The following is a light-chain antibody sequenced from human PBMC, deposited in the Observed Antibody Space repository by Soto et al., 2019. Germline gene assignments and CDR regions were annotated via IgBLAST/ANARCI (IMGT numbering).Light chain of an antibody. J-gene: IGLJ2*01. CDR1: SSNIGAGYD. Sequence: QSVLTQPPSVSGAPGQRVSISCTGTSSNIGAGYDVHWYQHLPGTAPKLLIFGDINRPSGVPDRFSGSKSGTSASLAITGLQAEYEADYYCQSYDSSLSISVFGGGTQLTVL. CDR2: GDI. V-gene: IGLV1-40*01. CDR3: QSYDSSLSISV.